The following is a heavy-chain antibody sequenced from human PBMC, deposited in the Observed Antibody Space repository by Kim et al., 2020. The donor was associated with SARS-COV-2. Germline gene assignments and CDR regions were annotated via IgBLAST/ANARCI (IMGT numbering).Heavy chain of an antibody. CDR1: GYSFTSYW. Sequence: GESLKISCKGSGYSFTSYWIGWVRQMPGKGLEWMGIIYPGDYDTRYSPSFQGQVTISADKSISTAYLQWSSLKASDTAMYYCARIGIAAAGTYYGMDVWGQGTTVTVSS. V-gene: IGHV5-51*01. D-gene: IGHD6-13*01. CDR2: IYPGDYDT. CDR3: ARIGIAAAGTYYGMDV. J-gene: IGHJ6*02.